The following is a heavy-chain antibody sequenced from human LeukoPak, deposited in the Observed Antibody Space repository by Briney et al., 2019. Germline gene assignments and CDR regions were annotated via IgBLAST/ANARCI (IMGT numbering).Heavy chain of an antibody. V-gene: IGHV1-2*02. J-gene: IGHJ3*02. CDR1: GYTFTGYY. D-gene: IGHD6-19*01. CDR3: ARVGWLVGPDAFDI. Sequence: GASVKVSCKASGYTFTGYYMHWVRQAPGQGLEWMGWINPNSGGTNYAQKFQGRVTMTRDASISTAYMELSRLRSDDTAVYYCARVGWLVGPDAFDIWGQGTMVTVSS. CDR2: INPNSGGT.